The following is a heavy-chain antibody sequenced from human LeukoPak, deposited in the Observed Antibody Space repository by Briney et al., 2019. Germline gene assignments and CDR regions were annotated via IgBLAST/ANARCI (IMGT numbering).Heavy chain of an antibody. CDR1: GFTFSSHW. V-gene: IGHV3-7*01. CDR3: ARDGSMDV. CDR2: IKQDGSEK. J-gene: IGHJ6*03. Sequence: GGSLRLSCAASGFTFSSHWMSWVRQAPGKGLEWVASIKQDGSEKYYVDSVKGRFTISRDTAKNSLNLQMNSLRAEDTAVYYCARDGSMDVWGKGTTVTVSS.